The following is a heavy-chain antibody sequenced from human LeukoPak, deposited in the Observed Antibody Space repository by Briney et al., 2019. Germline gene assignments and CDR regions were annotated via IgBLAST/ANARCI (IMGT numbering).Heavy chain of an antibody. J-gene: IGHJ4*02. Sequence: PSETLSLTCTVSDDSISDYYRGWIRQPPGKGLEWIGYFHNSGTSTYNPSLKRRVTISADTSKNQFSLKLNSLPTADTAVYYCTRGAGWLIDYWGQGILVTVSS. CDR3: TRGAGWLIDY. CDR2: FHNSGTS. D-gene: IGHD3-16*01. CDR1: DDSISDYY. V-gene: IGHV4-59*01.